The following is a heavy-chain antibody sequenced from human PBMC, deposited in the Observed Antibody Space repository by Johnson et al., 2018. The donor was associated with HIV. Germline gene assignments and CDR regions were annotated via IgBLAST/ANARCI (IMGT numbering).Heavy chain of an antibody. Sequence: VQLVESGGGLVQPGGSLRLSCAASRFTVSGNYMTWVRQAPGKGLEWVSVVYSAGHTYYADSVKGRFTISRDNSKNSLFLQMNRLRVEDTAVYYCARSGGYPNAFDSWGQGAMVTVSS. J-gene: IGHJ3*02. D-gene: IGHD6-13*01. CDR3: ARSGGYPNAFDS. CDR2: VYSAGHT. V-gene: IGHV3-66*01. CDR1: RFTVSGNY.